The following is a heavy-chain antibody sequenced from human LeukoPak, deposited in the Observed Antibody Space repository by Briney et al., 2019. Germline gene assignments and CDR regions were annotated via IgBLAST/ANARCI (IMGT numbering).Heavy chain of an antibody. D-gene: IGHD5-18*01. CDR2: IYYSGST. CDR3: ARRRRHTGEHWFDP. J-gene: IGHJ5*02. Sequence: SETLSLTCTVSGGSISSSSYYRGWIRQPPGEGLEWIGSIYYSGSTYYTPSLKSRVTISVDTSKNQFSLKLNSVTAADTAVYYCARRRRHTGEHWFDPWGQGTLVTVSS. V-gene: IGHV4-39*01. CDR1: GGSISSSSYY.